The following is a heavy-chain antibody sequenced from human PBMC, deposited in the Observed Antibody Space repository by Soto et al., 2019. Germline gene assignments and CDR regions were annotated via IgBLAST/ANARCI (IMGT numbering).Heavy chain of an antibody. CDR3: AREASAVISLDY. CDR2: XNXNXGXT. CDR1: GYTFTAYS. D-gene: IGHD6-19*01. V-gene: IGHV1-2*02. Sequence: GASVKVSCKASGYTFTAYSMHSVRQAPEQGLEXVGWXNXNXGXTXYXXXXQGRVTLTRDTSIGTAYMELYSLTSDHTAVYYCAREASAVISLDYWGQGTLVTVSS. J-gene: IGHJ4*02.